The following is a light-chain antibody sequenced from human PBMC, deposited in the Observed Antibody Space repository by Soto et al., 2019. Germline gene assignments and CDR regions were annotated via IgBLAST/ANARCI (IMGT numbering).Light chain of an antibody. CDR2: GAS. Sequence: DMVLTRSPGTLSLSPGESATLSCRASQSVRNTYVAWYQKKPGQAPRLLVSGASSRATGIPDRYSGSGSGTDFTLTINRLEPEDFAVYICQQYGESPPTFGGG. J-gene: IGKJ4*01. CDR1: QSVRNTY. V-gene: IGKV3-20*01. CDR3: QQYGESPPT.